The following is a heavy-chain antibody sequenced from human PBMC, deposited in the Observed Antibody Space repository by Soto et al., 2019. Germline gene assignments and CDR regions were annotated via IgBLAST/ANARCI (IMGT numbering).Heavy chain of an antibody. D-gene: IGHD6-6*01. Sequence: GGSLRLSCAASGFIFSDYYMSRIRQPPGKGLEWVSYISGSGSYTNYADSVKGRFTISRDNAKNSLYLQIYSLRAEDTAVYYCAMAQITAQYYFDYWGQGALVTVSS. CDR1: GFIFSDYY. CDR3: AMAQITAQYYFDY. CDR2: ISGSGSYT. V-gene: IGHV3-11*06. J-gene: IGHJ4*02.